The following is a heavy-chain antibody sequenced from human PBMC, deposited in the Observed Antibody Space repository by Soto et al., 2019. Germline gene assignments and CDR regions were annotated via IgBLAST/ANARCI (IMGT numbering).Heavy chain of an antibody. CDR3: AKDYYDSSGYSTPAHFDY. V-gene: IGHV3-30*18. Sequence: GGSLRLSCAASGFTFSSYGMHWVRQAPGKGLEWVAVISYDGSNKYYADSVKGRFTISRDNSKNTLYLQMNSLRAEDTAVYYCAKDYYDSSGYSTPAHFDYWGQGTLVTVSS. CDR1: GFTFSSYG. CDR2: ISYDGSNK. D-gene: IGHD3-22*01. J-gene: IGHJ4*02.